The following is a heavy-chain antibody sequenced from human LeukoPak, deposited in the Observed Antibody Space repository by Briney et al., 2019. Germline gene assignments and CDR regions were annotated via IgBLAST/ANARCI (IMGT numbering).Heavy chain of an antibody. J-gene: IGHJ4*02. CDR1: GVSFTNYS. Sequence: GSLRLSCSASGVSFTNYSMHWVRQAPGKGLEWVAGMSYDGWSDYNADSVKGRFTISRDNSKNTVYLQMNSLRGEDTAVYYCARDVGWNSNYDPSYFDYWGQGTLVFVSS. CDR2: MSYDGWSD. D-gene: IGHD4-11*01. V-gene: IGHV3-30*01. CDR3: ARDVGWNSNYDPSYFDY.